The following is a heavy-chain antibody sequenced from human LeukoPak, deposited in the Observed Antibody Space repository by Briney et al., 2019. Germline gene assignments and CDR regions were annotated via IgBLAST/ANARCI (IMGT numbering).Heavy chain of an antibody. D-gene: IGHD3-22*01. J-gene: IGHJ4*02. V-gene: IGHV3-21*01. CDR1: GFTFSRYS. Sequence: GGSLRLSCAASGFTFSRYSMNWVRQAPGKGLEWVSSISSSSSYIYYADSVKGRFTISRDNAKNSLYLQMNSLRAEDTAVYYCARDSSGYYSPFDYWGQGTLVTVSS. CDR3: ARDSSGYYSPFDY. CDR2: ISSSSSYI.